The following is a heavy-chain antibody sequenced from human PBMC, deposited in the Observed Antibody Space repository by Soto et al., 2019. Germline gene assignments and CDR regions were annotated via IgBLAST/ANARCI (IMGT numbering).Heavy chain of an antibody. CDR2: IIPIFGTA. CDR3: AKDPGYDILTGYPEFDY. D-gene: IGHD3-9*01. V-gene: IGHV1-69*13. J-gene: IGHJ4*02. Sequence: SGKVSCKASGGTFSSYSISWVRQAPGQGFDWMGAIIPIFGTANYAQKFQGRATITADESTSTAYMELSSLRSEDTAVYYCAKDPGYDILTGYPEFDYWGQG. CDR1: GGTFSSYS.